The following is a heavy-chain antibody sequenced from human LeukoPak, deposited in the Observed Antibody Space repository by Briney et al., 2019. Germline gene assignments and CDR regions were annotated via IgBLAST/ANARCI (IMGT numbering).Heavy chain of an antibody. V-gene: IGHV4-30-4*08. CDR3: ARDSTVTTLFDY. Sequence: PSETLSLTCTVSGGSISSGDYYWSRIRQPPGKGLEWIGYFYYSGSTYYNPSLKSRVTISVDTSKNQFSLKLSSVTAADTAVYYCARDSTVTTLFDYWGQGTLVTVSS. CDR2: FYYSGST. CDR1: GGSISSGDYY. D-gene: IGHD4-11*01. J-gene: IGHJ4*02.